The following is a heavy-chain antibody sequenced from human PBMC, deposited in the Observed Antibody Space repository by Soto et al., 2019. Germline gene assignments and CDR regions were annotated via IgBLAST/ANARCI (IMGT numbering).Heavy chain of an antibody. Sequence: QLQLQASGPGLVKPAETLSLTCSVSDDSIKSDKYYWGWLRQPPGKGLEWIGSIYYRGNAYYNPSLQIRVLTSLDKSKSQFSLKLNSVTAADSAVYFCARLEGLATIAYYFDFWCPGALVTVSS. J-gene: IGHJ4*02. CDR3: ARLEGLATIAYYFDF. D-gene: IGHD5-12*01. CDR1: DDSIKSDKYY. V-gene: IGHV4-39*01. CDR2: IYYRGNA.